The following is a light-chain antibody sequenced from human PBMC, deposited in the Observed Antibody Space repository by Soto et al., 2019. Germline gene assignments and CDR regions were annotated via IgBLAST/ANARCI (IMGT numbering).Light chain of an antibody. Sequence: AVQLSQSPSSLSASAPATFTIAGRASQGISEALAWCQQKPGKSPKLLIFDASTLASGVPSRFSGSGSGTHFTLTISSLQPEDFASYFCQHFNNFPPTFGQGTRLEIK. CDR3: QHFNNFPPT. J-gene: IGKJ5*01. CDR1: QGISEA. V-gene: IGKV1D-13*01. CDR2: DAS.